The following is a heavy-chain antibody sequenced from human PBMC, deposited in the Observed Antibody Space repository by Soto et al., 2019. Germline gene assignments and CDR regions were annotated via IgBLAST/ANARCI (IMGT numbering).Heavy chain of an antibody. D-gene: IGHD2-2*01. CDR1: GFSFTNHG. V-gene: IGHV3-33*01. CDR2: IWYDGSNK. CDR3: ARRAGYPLMGDGGWFDP. Sequence: QVQLVESGGGVVQPGRSLRLSCAASGFSFTNHGMHWVRQIPGKGLEWVAVIWYDGSNKYYADSVKGRFTISRDTSKNTLYLQMNSLRAEDTAVYYCARRAGYPLMGDGGWFDPWGQGTLVTVSS. J-gene: IGHJ5*02.